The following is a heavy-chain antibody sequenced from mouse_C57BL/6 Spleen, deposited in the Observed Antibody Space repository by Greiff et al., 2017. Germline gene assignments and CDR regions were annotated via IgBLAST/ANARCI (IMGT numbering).Heavy chain of an antibody. Sequence: EVQLQQSGPELVKPGASVKMSCKASGYTFTDYNMHWVKQSHGKRLEWIGYINPNNGCTSYNQKFKGKATLTVNTSSSTAYMERRSLTSEDSAVYYCARGYYGSSYEFAYWGQGTLVTVSA. CDR1: GYTFTDYN. CDR3: ARGYYGSSYEFAY. D-gene: IGHD1-1*01. CDR2: INPNNGCT. V-gene: IGHV1-22*01. J-gene: IGHJ3*01.